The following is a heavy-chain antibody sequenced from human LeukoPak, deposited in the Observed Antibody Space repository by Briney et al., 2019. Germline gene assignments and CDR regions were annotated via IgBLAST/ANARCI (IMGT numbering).Heavy chain of an antibody. J-gene: IGHJ4*02. CDR2: IRSKTYNYAT. D-gene: IGHD1-1*01. CDR1: GFTLSDSA. Sequence: QPGGSLRLSCAASGFTLSDSAMHWVRQASGKGLEWVGRIRSKTYNYATEYAASVKGRFIVSRDDSKNTVYLQLNSLRTGDTAVYYCARHMDPEFGDNKLFDYWGLGTLVTVSS. V-gene: IGHV3-73*01. CDR3: ARHMDPEFGDNKLFDY.